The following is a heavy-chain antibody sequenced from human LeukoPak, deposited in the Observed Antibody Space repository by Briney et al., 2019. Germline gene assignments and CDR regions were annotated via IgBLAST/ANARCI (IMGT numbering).Heavy chain of an antibody. Sequence: PGGSLRLSCAASGFTFSSYEMNWVRQAPGKVLEWISYISASDATMYADCVKGRFTISRDNAKNSLYLQMNSLRAEDTAVYYCARHNGWYDYWGQGTLVTVSS. D-gene: IGHD6-19*01. CDR2: ISASDAT. J-gene: IGHJ4*02. V-gene: IGHV3-48*03. CDR3: ARHNGWYDY. CDR1: GFTFSSYE.